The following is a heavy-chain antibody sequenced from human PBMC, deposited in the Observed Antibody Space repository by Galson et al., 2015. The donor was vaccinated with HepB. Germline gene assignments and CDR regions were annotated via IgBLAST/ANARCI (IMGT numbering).Heavy chain of an antibody. CDR1: GFTFSSYG. CDR3: AKPQSVIAAAGTIDY. J-gene: IGHJ4*02. V-gene: IGHV3-30*18. D-gene: IGHD6-13*01. CDR2: ISYDGSNK. Sequence: SLRLSCAASGFTFSSYGMHWVRQAPGKGLEWVAVISYDGSNKYYADSVKGRFTISRDNSKNTLYLQMNSLRAEDTAVYYCAKPQSVIAAAGTIDYWGQGTLVTVSS.